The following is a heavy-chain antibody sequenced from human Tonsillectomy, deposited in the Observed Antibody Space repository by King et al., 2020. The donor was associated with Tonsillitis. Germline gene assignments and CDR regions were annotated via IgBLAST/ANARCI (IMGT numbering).Heavy chain of an antibody. Sequence: QLQESGPGLVKPSETLSLTCTVSGGSISFYYWSWIRQPPGKGLEWIGYIYYSGITNYNPSLRSRVAISVDTSKNQFSLKLWSVTAADTAVYYCARTLYGDSPYYYAMDVWGQGTTVTVSS. CDR2: IYYSGIT. J-gene: IGHJ6*02. D-gene: IGHD4-17*01. CDR1: GGSISFYY. CDR3: ARTLYGDSPYYYAMDV. V-gene: IGHV4-59*01.